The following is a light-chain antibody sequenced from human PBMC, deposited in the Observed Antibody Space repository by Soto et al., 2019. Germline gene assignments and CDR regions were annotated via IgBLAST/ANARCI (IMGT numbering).Light chain of an antibody. J-gene: IGKJ4*01. V-gene: IGKV4-1*01. CDR1: QSILYSSSNKNY. CDR3: QQYYGIPFT. CDR2: WAS. Sequence: DIVMTQSPDSLAVSLGERATINCKSSQSILYSSSNKNYLTWYQQKPGQPPKLLIYWASTRESGVPDRFSGSGSGTDFTLTISSLQADDVAVYYCQQYYGIPFTFGGGTKVEIK.